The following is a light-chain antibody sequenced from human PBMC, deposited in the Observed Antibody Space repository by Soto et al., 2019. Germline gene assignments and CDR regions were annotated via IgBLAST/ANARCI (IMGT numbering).Light chain of an antibody. CDR2: GNS. CDR3: QSYDSSLRGVL. J-gene: IGLJ2*01. V-gene: IGLV1-40*01. Sequence: QSVLTQPPSVSGAPGQRVTISCTGSSSNIGAGYDVHWYQQLPGTAPKLLIYGNSNRPSGVPDRFSGSKSGTSASLAITGLQAEDEAEYYCQSYDSSLRGVLFGGGTKRTVL. CDR1: SSNIGAGYD.